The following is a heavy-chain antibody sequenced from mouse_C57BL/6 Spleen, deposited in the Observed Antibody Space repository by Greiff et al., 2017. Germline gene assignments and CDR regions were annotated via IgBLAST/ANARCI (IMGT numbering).Heavy chain of an antibody. V-gene: IGHV3-1*01. D-gene: IGHD1-1*02. CDR1: GYSITSGYD. CDR2: ISYSGST. J-gene: IGHJ3*01. Sequence: EVHLVESGPGMVKPSQSLSLTCTVTGYSITSGYDWHWIRHFPGNKLEWMGYISYSGSTNYNPSLKSRISITHDTSKNHFFLKLNSVTTEDTATYYCARGGTIRFAYWGQGTLVTVSA. CDR3: ARGGTIRFAY.